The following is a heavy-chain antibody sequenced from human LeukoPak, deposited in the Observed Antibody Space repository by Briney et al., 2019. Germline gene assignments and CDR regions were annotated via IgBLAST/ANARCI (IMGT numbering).Heavy chain of an antibody. J-gene: IGHJ4*02. D-gene: IGHD6-19*01. CDR3: ARGPDSSGWYDGFDY. V-gene: IGHV4-34*01. CDR1: GGSFSGYY. Sequence: SETLSLTCAVYGGSFSGYYWSWIRQPPGKGLEWIGEINHSGSTDYNPSLKSRATISVDTSKNQFSLKLSSVTAADWAVYYCARGPDSSGWYDGFDYWGQGTLVTVSS. CDR2: INHSGST.